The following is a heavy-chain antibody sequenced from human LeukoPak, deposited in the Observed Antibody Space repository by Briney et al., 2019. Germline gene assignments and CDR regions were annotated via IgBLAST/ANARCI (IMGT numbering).Heavy chain of an antibody. CDR3: VRDRAGTQSWVEFDL. CDR2: IYIDART. V-gene: IGHV3-66*02. Sequence: GGSLTPTCTLSGFSVTNTLIDWVRQPPGKGPGWVALIYIDARTVYADSVKGRFTISRDNSKNMVYLQMNSLRPEDSALYYCVRDRAGTQSWVEFDLWGQGTLVTVSS. D-gene: IGHD3-10*01. J-gene: IGHJ5*02. CDR1: GFSVTNTL.